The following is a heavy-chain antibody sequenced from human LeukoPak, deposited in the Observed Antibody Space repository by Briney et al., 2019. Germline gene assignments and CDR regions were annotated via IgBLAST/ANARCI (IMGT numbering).Heavy chain of an antibody. CDR1: GFTFSSYS. J-gene: IGHJ4*02. CDR3: AREAVSITMIVVVTNEYYFDY. CDR2: ISSSSSYI. Sequence: GGSLRLSCAASGFTFSSYSMNWVRQAPGKGLEWVSSISSSSSYIYYADSVKGRFTISRDNSKNTLYLQMNSLRAEDTAVYYCAREAVSITMIVVVTNEYYFDYWGQGTLVTVSS. V-gene: IGHV3-21*01. D-gene: IGHD3-22*01.